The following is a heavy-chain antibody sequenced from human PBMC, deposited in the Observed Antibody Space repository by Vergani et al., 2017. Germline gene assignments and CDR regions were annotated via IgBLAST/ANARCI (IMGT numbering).Heavy chain of an antibody. CDR2: IDYSGST. J-gene: IGHJ2*01. Sequence: QVQLQESGPGLVKPSETLSLTCTVSGGSISSYYWSWIRQPPGKGLEWIGNIDYSGSTNYSPSLKSRVTISVDTSKNQFSLTLSSVTAADTAVYDCARDLSSTWSRYFDLWGRGTLITVSS. V-gene: IGHV4-59*01. D-gene: IGHD6-13*01. CDR1: GGSISSYY. CDR3: ARDLSSTWSRYFDL.